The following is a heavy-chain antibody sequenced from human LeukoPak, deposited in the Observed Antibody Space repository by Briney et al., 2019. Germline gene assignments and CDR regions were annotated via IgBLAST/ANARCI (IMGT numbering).Heavy chain of an antibody. CDR2: IDDSGNT. Sequence: NPSETLSLTCTVSGGSISRYYWSWIRRPPGKGLEWIGYIDDSGNTNYNPSLKSQVTISVDKSKNQFSLKLSFVTVADTAMYYCARSDYHNSGSHTVFDAFDIWGQGTRVTVSS. CDR3: ARSDYHNSGSHTVFDAFDI. CDR1: GGSISRYY. J-gene: IGHJ3*02. V-gene: IGHV4-59*01. D-gene: IGHD3-10*01.